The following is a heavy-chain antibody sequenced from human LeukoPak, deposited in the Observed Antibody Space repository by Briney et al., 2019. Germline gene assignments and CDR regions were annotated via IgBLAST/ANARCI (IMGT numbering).Heavy chain of an antibody. Sequence: GGSLRLSCAASGFTFSSYWMSWVRQAPGKGLEWVANIKQDGSEKYYVDSVKGRFTTSRDNAKNSLYLQMNSLRAEDTAVYYCARDLGYSSGWYVGCYYYGMDVWGQGTTVTVSS. CDR3: ARDLGYSSGWYVGCYYYGMDV. CDR2: IKQDGSEK. D-gene: IGHD6-19*01. V-gene: IGHV3-7*01. CDR1: GFTFSSYW. J-gene: IGHJ6*02.